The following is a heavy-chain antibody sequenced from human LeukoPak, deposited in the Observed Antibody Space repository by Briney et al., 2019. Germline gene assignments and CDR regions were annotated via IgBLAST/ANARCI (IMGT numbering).Heavy chain of an antibody. CDR3: AELGITMIGGV. J-gene: IGHJ6*04. CDR2: ISSSGSTI. CDR1: GFTFSSYE. V-gene: IGHV3-48*03. D-gene: IGHD3-10*02. Sequence: GVSLRLSCAASGFTFSSYEMIWVRQAPGKGREGVSYISSSGSTIYYADSVKGRFTISRDNAKNSLYLQMNSLRAEDTAVYYCAELGITMIGGVWGKGTTVTVSS.